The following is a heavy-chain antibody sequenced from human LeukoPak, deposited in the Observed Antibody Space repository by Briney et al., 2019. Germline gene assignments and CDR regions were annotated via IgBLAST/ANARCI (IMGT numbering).Heavy chain of an antibody. CDR2: IYSGGST. CDR3: ARVGYSSGWVRA. Sequence: GGSLRLSCAASGFTVSTNYMSWVRQAPGKGLEWVSVIYSGGSTYYAESVKGRFTISRDNSKNTLFLQMSSLRAEDTAVYYCARVGYSSGWVRAWGQGTLVTVSS. CDR1: GFTVSTNY. V-gene: IGHV3-53*01. J-gene: IGHJ4*02. D-gene: IGHD6-19*01.